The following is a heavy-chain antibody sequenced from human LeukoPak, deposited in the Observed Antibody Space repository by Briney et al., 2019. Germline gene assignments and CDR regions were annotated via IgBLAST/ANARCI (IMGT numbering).Heavy chain of an antibody. Sequence: SETLSLTCTVSGGSISSYYWSWIRQPPGKGLEWIGSIYYSGSTYYNPSLKSRVTISVGTSKNQFSLKLSSVTAADTAVYYCARHFGEWELFFDYWGQGTLVTVSS. CDR1: GGSISSYY. J-gene: IGHJ4*02. V-gene: IGHV4-59*05. CDR2: IYYSGST. D-gene: IGHD1-26*01. CDR3: ARHFGEWELFFDY.